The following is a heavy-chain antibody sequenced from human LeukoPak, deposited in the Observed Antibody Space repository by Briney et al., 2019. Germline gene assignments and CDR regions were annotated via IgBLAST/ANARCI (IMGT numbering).Heavy chain of an antibody. CDR3: ARAGGLSSSGWYNYFDY. Sequence: PGRSLRLSCAASVFTFSHYPMHWVRQAPGQGLEWMGIINPSGGSTSYAQKFQGRVTMTRDTSASTVYMELSSLRSEDTAVYYCARAGGLSSSGWYNYFDYWGQGTLVTVSS. D-gene: IGHD6-19*01. J-gene: IGHJ4*02. V-gene: IGHV1-46*01. CDR2: INPSGGST. CDR1: VFTFSHYP.